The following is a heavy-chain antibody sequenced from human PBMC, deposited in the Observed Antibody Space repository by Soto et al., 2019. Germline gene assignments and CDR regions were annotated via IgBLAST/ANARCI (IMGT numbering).Heavy chain of an antibody. Sequence: GESLKISCKGSGYSFTSYWIGWVRQMPGKGLEWMGIIYPGDSDTRYSPSFQGQVTISADKSISTAYLQWSSLKASDTAMYYCARGKRWYRSGWYGTFDYWGQGTLVTVSS. CDR1: GYSFTSYW. CDR2: IYPGDSDT. J-gene: IGHJ4*02. CDR3: ARGKRWYRSGWYGTFDY. V-gene: IGHV5-51*01. D-gene: IGHD6-19*01.